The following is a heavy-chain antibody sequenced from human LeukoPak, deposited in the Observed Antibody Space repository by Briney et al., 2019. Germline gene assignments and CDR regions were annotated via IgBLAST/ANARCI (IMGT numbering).Heavy chain of an antibody. CDR1: GYTFTTYY. J-gene: IGHJ1*01. Sequence: ASLKVSCKASGYTFTTYYMHWVRQAPGHGREWMGWINPSSGGTHSVQKFQGRVTMTSDTSISTAYMELNRLRSDDTAVYYCARVGDYYGSGTEIQHWGQGTLVTVSS. CDR2: INPSSGGT. V-gene: IGHV1-2*02. D-gene: IGHD3-10*01. CDR3: ARVGDYYGSGTEIQH.